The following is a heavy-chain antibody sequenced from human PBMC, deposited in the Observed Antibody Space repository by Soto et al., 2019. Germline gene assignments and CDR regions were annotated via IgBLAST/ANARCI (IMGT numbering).Heavy chain of an antibody. V-gene: IGHV4-4*07. D-gene: IGHD2-2*01. Sequence: PSETLSLTCTVSGASVSTYYWNWIRQPAGRGLEWIGRIYTSGSTNYNASLKSRVTMSVDTSKNQFSLKLSSVTAADSAVYYCARTQGYCTTTSCSYGMDVWGQGTTVTAP. CDR1: GASVSTYY. CDR2: IYTSGST. J-gene: IGHJ6*02. CDR3: ARTQGYCTTTSCSYGMDV.